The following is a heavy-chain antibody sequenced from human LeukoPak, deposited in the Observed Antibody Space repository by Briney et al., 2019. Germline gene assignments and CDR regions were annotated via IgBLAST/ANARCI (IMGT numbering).Heavy chain of an antibody. V-gene: IGHV3-64*01. J-gene: IGHJ6*03. CDR3: AKGGARPTGYYYYMDV. Sequence: GGSLRLSCAASGFTFSSYAMHWVRQAPGKGLEYVSAISSNGGSTYYANSVKGRFTISRDNSKNTLFLQMNSLRAEDTAVYYCAKGGARPTGYYYYMDVWGKGTTVTVSS. CDR2: ISSNGGST. CDR1: GFTFSSYA.